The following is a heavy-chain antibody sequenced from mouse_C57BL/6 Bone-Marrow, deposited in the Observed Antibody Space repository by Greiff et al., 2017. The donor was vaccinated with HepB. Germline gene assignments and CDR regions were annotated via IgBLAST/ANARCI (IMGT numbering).Heavy chain of an antibody. CDR2: IYPGDGDT. D-gene: IGHD1-1*01. Sequence: VKLQESGAELVKPGASVKISCKASGYAFSSYWMNWVKQRPGKGLEWIGQIYPGDGDTNYNGKFKGKATLTADKSSSTAYMQLSSLTSEDSAVYFCARDGSSPYWYFDVWGTGTTVTVSS. V-gene: IGHV1-80*01. J-gene: IGHJ1*03. CDR3: ARDGSSPYWYFDV. CDR1: GYAFSSYW.